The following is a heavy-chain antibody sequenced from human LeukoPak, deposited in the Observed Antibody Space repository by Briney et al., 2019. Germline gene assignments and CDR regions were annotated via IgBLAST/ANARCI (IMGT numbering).Heavy chain of an antibody. Sequence: SGGSLRLSCTASGFTFSSYPMYWVRQAPGKGLEWVSAISGDGESTYYAESMKGRFTLSRDNSKDTLYLQMNSLRAEDTAVYYCASSRVYGSHDYWGQGTLVTVSS. CDR2: ISGDGEST. CDR1: GFTFSSYP. J-gene: IGHJ4*02. CDR3: ASSRVYGSHDY. V-gene: IGHV3-23*01. D-gene: IGHD3-10*01.